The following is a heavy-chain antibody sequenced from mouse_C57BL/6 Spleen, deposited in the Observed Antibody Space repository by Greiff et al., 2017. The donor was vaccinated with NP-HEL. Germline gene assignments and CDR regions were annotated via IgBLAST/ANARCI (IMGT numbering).Heavy chain of an antibody. CDR2: IDPTSGGT. Sequence: VQLQESGAELVKPGASVKLSCKASGYTFTSYWMHWVKQRPGRGLEWIGRIDPTSGGTKYNEKFKSKATLTVDKPSSTAYMQLSSLTSEDSAVYYCAREPYDGYYGYWGQGTTLTVSS. CDR3: AREPYDGYYGY. V-gene: IGHV1-72*01. J-gene: IGHJ2*01. CDR1: GYTFTSYW. D-gene: IGHD2-3*01.